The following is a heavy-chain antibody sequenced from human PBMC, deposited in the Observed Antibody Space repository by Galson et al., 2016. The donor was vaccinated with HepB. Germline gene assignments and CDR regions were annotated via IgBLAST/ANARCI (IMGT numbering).Heavy chain of an antibody. V-gene: IGHV1-2*06. CDR3: ARQGGFDP. D-gene: IGHD3-16*01. J-gene: IGHJ5*02. Sequence: SVKVSCKASGYTFTDYYIHWVRPAPGQGLEWMGRNNPNSGGTNDEQKFQGRVTMTRDTTNRTTYMELSILRSDDTAVYYCARQGGFDPWGQGTLVTVSS. CDR1: GYTFTDYY. CDR2: NNPNSGGT.